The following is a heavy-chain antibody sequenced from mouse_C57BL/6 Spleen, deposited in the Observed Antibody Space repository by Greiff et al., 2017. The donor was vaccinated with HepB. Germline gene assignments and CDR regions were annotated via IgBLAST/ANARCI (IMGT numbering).Heavy chain of an antibody. CDR1: GFTFSDYG. CDR3: ARPLWSAYFDY. Sequence: EVMLVESGGGLVKPGGSLKLSCAASGFTFSDYGMHWVRQAPEKGLEWVAYISSGSSTIYYADTVKGLFTISIDNAKNTLFLQMTSLRSEDTAMCYCARPLWSAYFDYWGQGTTLTVSS. D-gene: IGHD1-1*02. CDR2: ISSGSSTI. V-gene: IGHV5-17*01. J-gene: IGHJ2*01.